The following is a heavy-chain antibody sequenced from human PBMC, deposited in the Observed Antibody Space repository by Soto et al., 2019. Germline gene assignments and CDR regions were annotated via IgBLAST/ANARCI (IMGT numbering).Heavy chain of an antibody. V-gene: IGHV4-59*13. J-gene: IGHJ5*02. CDR1: GGSISGYY. CDR3: TTRPSTVRWFDP. Sequence: SETLSLTCSVSGGSISGYYWTWIRQPPGKGLEWIGNIYDSGSTNYSPSLKSRVTISIDTSKNQFSLQLTSVTAADTAMYYCTTRPSTVRWFDPWGQGTLVTVSS. CDR2: IYDSGST. D-gene: IGHD6-6*01.